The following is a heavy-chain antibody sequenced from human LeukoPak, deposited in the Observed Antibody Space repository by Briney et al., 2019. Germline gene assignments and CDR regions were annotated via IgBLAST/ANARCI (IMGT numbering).Heavy chain of an antibody. J-gene: IGHJ4*02. CDR3: ARFLDYGSGIDY. V-gene: IGHV1-8*01. CDR2: MNPNSGNT. D-gene: IGHD3-10*01. Sequence: ASVKVSCKASGYTFTSYDSNWVRQATGQGLEWMGWMNPNSGNTGYAQKFQGRVTMTRNTSISTAYMELSSLRSEDTAVYYCARFLDYGSGIDYWGQGTLVTVSS. CDR1: GYTFTSYD.